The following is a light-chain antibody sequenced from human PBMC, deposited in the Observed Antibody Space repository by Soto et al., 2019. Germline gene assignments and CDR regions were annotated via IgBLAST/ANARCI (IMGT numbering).Light chain of an antibody. CDR1: NSDIGAYNF. Sequence: SVLTQPAPLSGSPGQSITISCPGTNSDIGAYNFVSWYQQHPGKAPKLMLYDVNIRPSGVSNRFSGSKSGNTASLTISGLQAEDEADYYCTSWTTSTTMMFGGGTKVTVL. J-gene: IGLJ3*02. V-gene: IGLV2-14*03. CDR2: DVN. CDR3: TSWTTSTTMM.